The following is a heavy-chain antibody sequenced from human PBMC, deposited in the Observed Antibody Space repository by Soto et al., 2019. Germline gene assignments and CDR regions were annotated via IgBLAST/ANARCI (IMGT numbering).Heavy chain of an antibody. CDR3: ARDVPTPPANDFWSGYYGYYMDV. D-gene: IGHD3-3*01. CDR1: GFTFSSYG. CDR2: IWYDGSNK. Sequence: GGSLRLSCAASGFTFSSYGMHWVRQAPGKGLEWVAVIWYDGSNKYYADSVKGRFTISRDNSKNTLYLQMNSLRAEDTAVYYCARDVPTPPANDFWSGYYGYYMDVWGKGTTVTVSS. V-gene: IGHV3-33*01. J-gene: IGHJ6*03.